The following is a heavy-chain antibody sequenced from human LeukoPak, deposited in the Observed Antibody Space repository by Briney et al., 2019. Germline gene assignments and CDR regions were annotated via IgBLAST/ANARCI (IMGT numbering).Heavy chain of an antibody. J-gene: IGHJ4*02. CDR3: AKDRRGGSYYSVLYYFDY. Sequence: GGSLRLSRAATGFTLSSYWMSWVRQAPGKGLAWVSGISWNSCSIGYADSVKGRFTISRDNAKNSLYLQMNSLRAEDTALYYCAKDRRGGSYYSVLYYFDYWGQGTLVTASS. V-gene: IGHV3-9*01. D-gene: IGHD1-26*01. CDR2: ISWNSCSI. CDR1: GFTLSSYW.